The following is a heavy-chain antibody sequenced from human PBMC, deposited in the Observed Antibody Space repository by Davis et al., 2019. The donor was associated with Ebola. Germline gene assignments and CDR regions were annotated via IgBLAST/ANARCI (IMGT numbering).Heavy chain of an antibody. CDR3: TRGIARRRSGSWFDP. D-gene: IGHD2-15*01. CDR1: GYTFTTYD. V-gene: IGHV1-8*01. Sequence: ASVKVSCKASGYTFTTYDINWVRQATGQGLEWMGWMNPDSGNTGYAQKFQGRVTMTRDTSITTAYMELSSLSSADTAVYYCTRGIARRRSGSWFDPWGQGTPVTVSS. CDR2: MNPDSGNT. J-gene: IGHJ5*02.